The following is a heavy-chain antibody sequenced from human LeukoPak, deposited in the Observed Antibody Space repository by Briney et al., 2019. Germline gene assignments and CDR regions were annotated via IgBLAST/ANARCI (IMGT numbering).Heavy chain of an antibody. CDR1: GFTFRSYA. V-gene: IGHV3-48*01. Sequence: GGSLRLSCAASGFTFRSYAMQWVRQAPGKGLEWVSYITYNSGTIFYADSVKGRFTISRDNSKNTLYLQMNSLRAEDTAVYYCAKFHRYGSGTPFDYWGQGTLVTVSS. CDR3: AKFHRYGSGTPFDY. CDR2: ITYNSGTI. J-gene: IGHJ4*02. D-gene: IGHD3-10*01.